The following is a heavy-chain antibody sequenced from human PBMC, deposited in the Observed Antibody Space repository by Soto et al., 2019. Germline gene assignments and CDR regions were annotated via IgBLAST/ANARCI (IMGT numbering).Heavy chain of an antibody. CDR3: ARDVFTIDD. J-gene: IGHJ4*02. D-gene: IGHD1-1*01. V-gene: IGHV3-48*03. CDR1: GFTFSDFE. CDR2: ISLSGTSI. Sequence: PEGSLRLSCAGSGFTFSDFEMNWVRQAPGKGLEWVSYISLSGTSIYYADSVKGRFTISRDNAKNSVFLQMSSLRAEDTAVYYCARDVFTIDDWGKGPLV.